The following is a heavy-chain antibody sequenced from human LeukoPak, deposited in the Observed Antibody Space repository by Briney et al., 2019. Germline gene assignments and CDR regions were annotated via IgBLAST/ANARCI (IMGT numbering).Heavy chain of an antibody. D-gene: IGHD7-27*01. CDR1: GDSLSSGDYY. V-gene: IGHV4-61*08. CDR2: ISSSGST. CDR3: ATRKLGNDY. J-gene: IGHJ4*02. Sequence: SETLSLTCTVSGDSLSSGDYYWSWNRQRAGKGLEWIGRISSSGSTNYNPSLKSQVTISADTSKNQFSLKLYSVTAADTAVYYCATRKLGNDYWGQGTLVTVSS.